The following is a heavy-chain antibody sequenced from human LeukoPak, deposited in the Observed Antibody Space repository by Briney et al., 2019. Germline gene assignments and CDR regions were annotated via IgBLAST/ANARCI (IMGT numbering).Heavy chain of an antibody. V-gene: IGHV3-7*01. J-gene: IGHJ6*03. CDR2: IKQDGSEK. CDR3: ARVHVDIVVVPAARFTYYYYMDD. Sequence: GGSLRLSCAASGFTFSSYWMSWVRQAPGKGLEWVANIKQDGSEKYYVDSVKGRFTISRDNAKNSLYLQMNSLRAEDTAVYYCARVHVDIVVVPAARFTYYYYMDDWGQGILVTVSS. D-gene: IGHD2-2*01. CDR1: GFTFSSYW.